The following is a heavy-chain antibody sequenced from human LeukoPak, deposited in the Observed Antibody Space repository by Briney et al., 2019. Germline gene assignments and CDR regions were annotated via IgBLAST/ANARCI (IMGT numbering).Heavy chain of an antibody. D-gene: IGHD5-24*01. Sequence: ASVKVSCKASGGTFSSYAISWVRQSPGQGLEWMGWINPNSGDTNYAQNSQGRVTMTRDTSVSTAYMDLSRLRSDDTAVYYCARRAGYNPGDYWGQGTLVTVSS. CDR1: GGTFSSYA. V-gene: IGHV1-2*02. J-gene: IGHJ4*02. CDR2: INPNSGDT. CDR3: ARRAGYNPGDY.